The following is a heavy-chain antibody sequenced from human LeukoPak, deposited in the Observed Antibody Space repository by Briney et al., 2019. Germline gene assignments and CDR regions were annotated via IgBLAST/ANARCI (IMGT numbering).Heavy chain of an antibody. J-gene: IGHJ4*02. Sequence: PGGSLRLSCAASEFTFSDYWMTWVRQAPGKGLEWVANIKQDGSEKYYVDSVKGRFTISRDNAKNSVCLRMNSLRAEDTAVYYCAGGYNLDYWGQGTLVTVSS. CDR2: IKQDGSEK. V-gene: IGHV3-7*05. CDR3: AGGYNLDY. CDR1: EFTFSDYW. D-gene: IGHD5-24*01.